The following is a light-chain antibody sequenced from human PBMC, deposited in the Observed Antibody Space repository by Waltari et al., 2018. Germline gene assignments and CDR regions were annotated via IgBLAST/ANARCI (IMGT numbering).Light chain of an antibody. V-gene: IGLV3-27*01. Sequence: SYELTQPSSVSVSPGQTARITCSGDVLGKKFIRWFPQKPGQAPVLLIFRDSERPSGIPERFAGSSSGTKVTLTISGAQVEDEADYDCFTVDDNSLRLFGGGTKLTVL. CDR3: FTVDDNSLRL. CDR1: VLGKKF. CDR2: RDS. J-gene: IGLJ2*01.